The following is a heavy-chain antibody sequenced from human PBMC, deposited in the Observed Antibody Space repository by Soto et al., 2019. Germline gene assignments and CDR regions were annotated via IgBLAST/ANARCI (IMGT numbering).Heavy chain of an antibody. V-gene: IGHV1-18*01. D-gene: IGHD3-16*02. Sequence: ASVKVSCKASGYTFTSYGISWVRQAPGQGLEWMGWISAYNGNTNYAQKLQGRVTMTTDTSTSTAYMELRSLRSDDTAVYYCARDRYDYIWGSYRYWGKGTLVTVSS. CDR2: ISAYNGNT. CDR3: ARDRYDYIWGSYRY. CDR1: GYTFTSYG. J-gene: IGHJ4*02.